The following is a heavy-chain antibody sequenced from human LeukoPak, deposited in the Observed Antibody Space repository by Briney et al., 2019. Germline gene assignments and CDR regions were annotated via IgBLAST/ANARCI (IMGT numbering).Heavy chain of an antibody. CDR1: GYTFTSYY. D-gene: IGHD3-22*01. CDR2: SDPKSGAT. V-gene: IGHV1-2*02. J-gene: IGHJ2*01. Sequence: AAVKVSCKTSGYTFTSYYIHWLRHAPGQRIEWRGWSDPKSGATKYEHFQGRVTMTSYQSISTAYMELSRLRADDTAASHYSSAQDSSGFSYFDIWGRGSQVTVSS. CDR3: SSAQDSSGFSYFDI.